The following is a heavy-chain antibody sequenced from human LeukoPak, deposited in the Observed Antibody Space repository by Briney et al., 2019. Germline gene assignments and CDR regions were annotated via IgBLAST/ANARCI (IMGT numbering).Heavy chain of an antibody. CDR1: GFTFGTFW. CDR3: ARDVDTNY. J-gene: IGHJ4*02. CDR2: IKEDGSEK. V-gene: IGHV3-7*03. D-gene: IGHD5-18*01. Sequence: GGSLRLSYTASGFTFGTFWMTWVRQAPGKGLEWVANIKEDGSEKYYVDSVKGRFTISRDNARKSLSLQMNSLRAEDTAVYYCARDVDTNYWGQGTLVTVSS.